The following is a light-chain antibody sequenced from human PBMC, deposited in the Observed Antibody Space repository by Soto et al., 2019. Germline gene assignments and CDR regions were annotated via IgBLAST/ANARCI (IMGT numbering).Light chain of an antibody. CDR1: SSDIGGYNY. V-gene: IGLV2-14*01. J-gene: IGLJ1*01. CDR3: SSYTSSTTYV. Sequence: LTQPASVSGSPGQSITISCTGSSSDIGGYNYVSWYQQHPDKAPKLMIYHVSNRPSGISSRFSGSKSGNTASLTISGLQAEDEADYYCSSYTSSTTYVFGTGTKVTVL. CDR2: HVS.